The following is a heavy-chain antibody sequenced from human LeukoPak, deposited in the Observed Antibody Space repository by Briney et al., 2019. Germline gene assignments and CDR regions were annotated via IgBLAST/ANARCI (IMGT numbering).Heavy chain of an antibody. D-gene: IGHD3-22*01. CDR1: GYTFTAYY. CDR2: INPSGGST. V-gene: IGHV1-46*01. CDR3: ARGDVTYYYDSSGQKGRLGFDY. Sequence: ASVKVSCKASGYTFTAYYMHWVRQAPGQGLEWMGWINPSGGSTSYAQKFQGRVTMTRDTSTSTVYMELSSLRSEDTAVYYCARGDVTYYYDSSGQKGRLGFDYWGQGTLVTVSS. J-gene: IGHJ4*02.